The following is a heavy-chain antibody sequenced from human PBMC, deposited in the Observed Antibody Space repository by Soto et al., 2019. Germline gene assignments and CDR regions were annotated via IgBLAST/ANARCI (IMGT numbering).Heavy chain of an antibody. Sequence: GASVKVSCKASGYTFTGYYMHWVRQAPGQGLEWMGWINPNNGDTKYAQRFQGRVTVTRDTSSNTIYMELRRLTSDDTAVYYCEREEKNGFDSWGQGXLVTVSS. V-gene: IGHV1-2*02. CDR2: INPNNGDT. CDR1: GYTFTGYY. CDR3: EREEKNGFDS. J-gene: IGHJ5*01.